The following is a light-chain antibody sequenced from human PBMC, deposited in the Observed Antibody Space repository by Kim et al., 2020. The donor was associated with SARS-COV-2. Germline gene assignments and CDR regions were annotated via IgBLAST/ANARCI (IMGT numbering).Light chain of an antibody. J-gene: IGKJ1*01. Sequence: AAVGERVTIACRASQSSNKWLAWYQQKPGKAPKLLIYDVSTLHSGVPSTFSGSGSATEFTLSISSLQPEDFATYYCQQYYDYPWTFGQGTKVDIK. CDR1: QSSNKW. CDR3: QQYYDYPWT. V-gene: IGKV1-5*01. CDR2: DVS.